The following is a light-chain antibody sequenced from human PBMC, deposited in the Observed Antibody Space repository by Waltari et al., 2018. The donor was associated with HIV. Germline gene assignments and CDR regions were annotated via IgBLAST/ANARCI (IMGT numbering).Light chain of an antibody. V-gene: IGKV3-15*01. CDR1: ESVSSN. J-gene: IGKJ1*01. CDR2: GAS. Sequence: EPVMTQSPATLSVSPGERATLSCRASESVSSNLAWYQQKPGQAPRILISGASTRATGIPARFSGSGSGTEFTLTISSLQSGDFAVYYCQQYDNWPPTWTFGQGTKVEIK. CDR3: QQYDNWPPTWT.